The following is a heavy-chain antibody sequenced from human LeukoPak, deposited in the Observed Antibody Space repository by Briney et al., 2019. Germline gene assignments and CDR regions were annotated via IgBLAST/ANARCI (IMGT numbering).Heavy chain of an antibody. CDR2: IKQDRSDK. CDR3: ARLTGTTGFDY. Sequence: PGGSLRLSCAVSGFPFSSDWMSWVRQAPGKGLEWVANIKQDRSDKYYVDSVKGRFTISRDNAKNSLYLQLHSLRADDTAVYYCARLTGTTGFDYWGQGTLVTVSS. CDR1: GFPFSSDW. V-gene: IGHV3-7*01. J-gene: IGHJ4*02. D-gene: IGHD1-1*01.